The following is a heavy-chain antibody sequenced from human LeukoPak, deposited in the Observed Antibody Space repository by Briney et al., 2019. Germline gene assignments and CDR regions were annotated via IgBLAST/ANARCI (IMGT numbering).Heavy chain of an antibody. CDR2: ISGSGGST. J-gene: IGHJ4*02. CDR1: GFTFDDYG. D-gene: IGHD3-16*01. V-gene: IGHV3-23*01. Sequence: GGSLRLSCAASGFTFDDYGMSWVRQAPGKGLEWVSAISGSGGSTYYADSVKGRFTISRDNSKNTLYLQMNSLRAEDTAVYYCAKAGGVWGTFDYWGQGTLVTVSS. CDR3: AKAGGVWGTFDY.